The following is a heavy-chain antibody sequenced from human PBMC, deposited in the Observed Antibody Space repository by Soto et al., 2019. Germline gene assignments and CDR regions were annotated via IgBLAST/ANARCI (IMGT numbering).Heavy chain of an antibody. V-gene: IGHV3-15*01. CDR2: IKSKTDGGTT. D-gene: IGHD5-18*01. Sequence: GGSLRLSCAASGFTFSNAWMSWVRQVPGKGLEWVGRIKSKTDGGTTDYAAPVKGRFTISRDDSKNTLYLQMNSLKTEDTAVYYCTTPTIRAGYSYGYGMDVWGEGTTVTVSS. CDR1: GFTFSNAW. CDR3: TTPTIRAGYSYGYGMDV. J-gene: IGHJ6*04.